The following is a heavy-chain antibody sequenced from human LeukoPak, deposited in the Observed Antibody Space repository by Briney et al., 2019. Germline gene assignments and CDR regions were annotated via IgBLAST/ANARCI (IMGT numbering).Heavy chain of an antibody. CDR2: IYYSGST. J-gene: IGHJ6*02. CDR3: ARVYYYDSSGYYPLYYGMDV. V-gene: IGHV4-59*08. CDR1: GGSISSYY. D-gene: IGHD3-22*01. Sequence: SETLSLTCTVSGGSISSYYWSWIRQPPGEGLEWIGYIYYSGSTNYNPSLKSRVTISVDTSKNQFSLKLSSVTAADTAVYYCARVYYYDSSGYYPLYYGMDVWGQGTTVTVSS.